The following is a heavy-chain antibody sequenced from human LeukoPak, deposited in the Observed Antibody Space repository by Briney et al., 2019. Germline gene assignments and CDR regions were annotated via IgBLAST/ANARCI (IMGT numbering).Heavy chain of an antibody. J-gene: IGHJ4*02. CDR2: IYTSGST. V-gene: IGHV4-61*02. CDR1: GGSISSGGYY. D-gene: IGHD2-2*01. Sequence: PSETLSLTCTVSGGSISSGGYYWSWIRQPAGKGLEWIGRIYTSGSTNYNPSLKSRVTMSVDTSKNQFSLKLSSVTAADTAVYYCARESTPRQRGREVYWGQGTLVTVSS. CDR3: ARESTPRQRGREVY.